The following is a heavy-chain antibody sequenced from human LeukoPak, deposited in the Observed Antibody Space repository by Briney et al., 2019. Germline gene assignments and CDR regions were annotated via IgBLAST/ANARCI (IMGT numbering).Heavy chain of an antibody. CDR3: AKAVGHSSGWDQIFDY. J-gene: IGHJ4*02. Sequence: PGRSLRLSCAASGFTFSSYGMHWVRQAPGKGLEWVAVISYDGSNKYYADSVKGRFTISRDNSKNTLYLQMNSLRAEDTAVYYCAKAVGHSSGWDQIFDYWGQGTLVTVSS. D-gene: IGHD6-19*01. CDR2: ISYDGSNK. V-gene: IGHV3-30*18. CDR1: GFTFSSYG.